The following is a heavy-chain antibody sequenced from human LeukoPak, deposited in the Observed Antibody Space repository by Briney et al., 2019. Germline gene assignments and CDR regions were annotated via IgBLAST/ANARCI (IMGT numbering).Heavy chain of an antibody. CDR1: GYIFSDYY. CDR2: INPNSGAT. Sequence: ASVKVSCKASGYIFSDYYMHWVRQAPGQGLEWMGWINPNSGATYYAQKFQGRVAMTRDRTISTVYMELSSLGSDDTAVYYCARGIYGYSTPLDYWGQGTLVTVSS. D-gene: IGHD2/OR15-2a*01. V-gene: IGHV1-2*02. J-gene: IGHJ4*02. CDR3: ARGIYGYSTPLDY.